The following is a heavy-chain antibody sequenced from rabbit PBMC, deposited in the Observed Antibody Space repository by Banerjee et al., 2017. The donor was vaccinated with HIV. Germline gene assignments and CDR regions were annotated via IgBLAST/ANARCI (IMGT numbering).Heavy chain of an antibody. Sequence: QSLEESGGDLVKPGASLTLTCTASGFSFSSSYYMCWVRQAPGKGLEWIACIGAGSSGSTYYASWAKGRFTISKTSSTTVTLQMTSLTAADTATYFCARGDSSSGYGHNLWGQGTLVTVS. CDR1: GFSFSSSYY. D-gene: IGHD1-1*01. V-gene: IGHV1S40*01. J-gene: IGHJ4*01. CDR2: IGAGSSGST. CDR3: ARGDSSSGYGHNL.